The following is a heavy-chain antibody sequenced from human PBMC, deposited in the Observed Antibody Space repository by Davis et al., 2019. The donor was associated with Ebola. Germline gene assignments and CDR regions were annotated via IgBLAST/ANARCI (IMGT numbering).Heavy chain of an antibody. V-gene: IGHV4-34*01. Sequence: SETLSLTCAVYGGSFSGYYWSWIRQPPGKGLEWIGEINHSGSTNYNPSLKSRVTISVDTPKNQFSLKLSSVTAADTAVYYCARGRAKADVWGQGTTVTVSS. J-gene: IGHJ6*02. CDR3: ARGRAKADV. CDR1: GGSFSGYY. CDR2: INHSGST.